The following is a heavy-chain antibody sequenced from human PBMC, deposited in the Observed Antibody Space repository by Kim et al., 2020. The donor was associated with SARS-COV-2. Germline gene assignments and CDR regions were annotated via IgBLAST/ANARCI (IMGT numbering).Heavy chain of an antibody. CDR2: ISAYNGNT. CDR3: ARDEAEVIVVVVAAKYNYGMDV. CDR1: GYTFISYG. J-gene: IGHJ6*01. Sequence: ASVKVSCKASGYTFISYGISWVRQAPGQGLEWMGRISAYNGNTNYAQRLQGRVTMTTDTSTSTAYMELRSLRSDDTAVYYCARDEAEVIVVVVAAKYNYGMDVWGQRTTVTVSS. V-gene: IGHV1-18*01. D-gene: IGHD2-15*01.